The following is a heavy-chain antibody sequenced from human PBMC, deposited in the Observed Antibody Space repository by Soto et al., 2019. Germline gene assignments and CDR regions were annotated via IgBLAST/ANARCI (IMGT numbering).Heavy chain of an antibody. V-gene: IGHV1-69*13. D-gene: IGHD6-6*01. CDR1: GGTFSSYA. CDR3: ARGRAARPPHYYYYYGMDV. J-gene: IGHJ6*02. Sequence: ASVKVSCKASGGTFSSYAISWVRQAPGQGLEWMGGIIPIFGTANYAQKFQGRVTITADESTSTAYMELSSLRSEDTAVYYCARGRAARPPHYYYYYGMDVWGQGTTVTVSS. CDR2: IIPIFGTA.